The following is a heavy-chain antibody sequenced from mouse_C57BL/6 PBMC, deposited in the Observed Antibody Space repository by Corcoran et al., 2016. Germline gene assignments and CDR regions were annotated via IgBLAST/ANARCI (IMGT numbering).Heavy chain of an antibody. CDR1: GFTFTDYY. Sequence: EVQLQQSGPVLVKPGPSVKISCKASGFTFTDYYRHWVNQSHGKSLEWIGLVYPYNGGTSYNQKFKGKATLTVDTSSSTAYMELNSLTSEDSAVYYCARNYYGSSYWYFDVCGTGTTVTVSS. D-gene: IGHD1-1*01. J-gene: IGHJ1*03. CDR2: VYPYNGGT. CDR3: ARNYYGSSYWYFDV. V-gene: IGHV1-36*01.